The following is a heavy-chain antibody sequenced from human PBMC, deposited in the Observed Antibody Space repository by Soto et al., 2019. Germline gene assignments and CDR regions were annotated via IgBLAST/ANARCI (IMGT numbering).Heavy chain of an antibody. J-gene: IGHJ6*02. V-gene: IGHV1-46*01. CDR3: ARGDCIITSCYEFFVFEDYYYGMAV. Sequence: GASVKVSCKASGYTFTSYALQWLRQAPEQGLEWVGIITPSGGSTSYAQKFQGRVTMTRDTSTSTVYMELSSLRSEDTAVYYCARGDCIITSCYEFFVFEDYYYGMAVWGQGTTVTVSS. D-gene: IGHD2-2*01. CDR1: GYTFTSYA. CDR2: ITPSGGST.